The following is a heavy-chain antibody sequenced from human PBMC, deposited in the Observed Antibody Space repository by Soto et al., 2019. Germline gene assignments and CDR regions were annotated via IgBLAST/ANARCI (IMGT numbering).Heavy chain of an antibody. CDR3: AREGALKPFSS. J-gene: IGHJ5*02. CDR2: ISGTGVYI. CDR1: GFTFSNYN. Sequence: GGSLRLSCVASGFTFSNYNMNWVRQAPGKGLEWVSHISGTGVYIHYADAVKGRFTISRDNAKSSVYLQMNSLRAEDAAVYYCAREGALKPFSSWGQGALVTVSS. V-gene: IGHV3-21*01.